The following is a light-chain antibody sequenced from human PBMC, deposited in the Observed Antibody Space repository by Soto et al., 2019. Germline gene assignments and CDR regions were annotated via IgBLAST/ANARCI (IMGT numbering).Light chain of an antibody. Sequence: QSALTQPPSASGSLGQSVTISCTGTGGDVGGYDYVSWYQQHPGKAPQLMIYGVSKRPSGVPDRFSGSKSGNTASLTVSGLQAEDEADYYCCSFAGSNNFYVFGTGTKVTVL. CDR2: GVS. CDR1: GGDVGGYDY. J-gene: IGLJ1*01. V-gene: IGLV2-8*01. CDR3: CSFAGSNNFYV.